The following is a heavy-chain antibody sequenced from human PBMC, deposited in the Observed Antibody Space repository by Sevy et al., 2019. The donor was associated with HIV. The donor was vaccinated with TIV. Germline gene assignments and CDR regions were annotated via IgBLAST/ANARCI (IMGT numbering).Heavy chain of an antibody. D-gene: IGHD2-15*01. J-gene: IGHJ4*02. CDR2: ITRNSYEAYGGTR. CDR1: GFTFDDYA. CDR3: SRDLATAVTPEYYFDY. V-gene: IGHV3-49*03. Sequence: GGSLRLSCTASGFTFDDYAMSWFRLAPGKGLEWVAFITRNSYEAYGGTRVYAASVKGRFTISRDDSKSIAYLQMNSLKTEDTAMYYCSRDLATAVTPEYYFDYWGQGTLVTVSS.